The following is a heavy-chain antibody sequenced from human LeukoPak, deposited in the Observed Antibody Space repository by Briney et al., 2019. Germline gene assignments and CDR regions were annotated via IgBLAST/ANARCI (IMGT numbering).Heavy chain of an antibody. CDR2: IYYSGST. CDR3: ARALYDFGIDY. J-gene: IGHJ4*02. CDR1: GGSISSGGYY. D-gene: IGHD3-3*01. Sequence: PSETLSLTCTVSGGSISSGGYYWSWIRQHPGKGLEWIGYIYYSGSTYYNPSLKSRVIISVDTSKNQFSLKLSSVTAADTAVYYCARALYDFGIDYWGQGTLVTVSS. V-gene: IGHV4-31*03.